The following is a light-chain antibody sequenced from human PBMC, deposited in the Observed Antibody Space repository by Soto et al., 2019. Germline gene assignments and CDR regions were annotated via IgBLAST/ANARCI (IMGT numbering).Light chain of an antibody. CDR1: TSDVGSYNL. Sequence: QSALTQPASVSGSPGQSITISCTGTTSDVGSYNLVSWFQQHPGKAPKVLIYEGTKRPSGVSSRFSGSKSGHTASLTISGLQAEVEADYYCCSYVGSSTVFGGGTKLTVL. J-gene: IGLJ3*02. V-gene: IGLV2-23*01. CDR3: CSYVGSSTV. CDR2: EGT.